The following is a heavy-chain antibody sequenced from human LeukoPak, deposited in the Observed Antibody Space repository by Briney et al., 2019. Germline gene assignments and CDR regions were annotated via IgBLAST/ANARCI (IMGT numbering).Heavy chain of an antibody. V-gene: IGHV4-34*01. D-gene: IGHD5-12*01. Sequence: SETLSLTCAVYGGSFSGYYWSWIRQPPGKGLEWIGEINHSGSTNYNPSLKSRVTISVDTSKHQFSLKLSSVTAADTAVYYCARDIYSGYDFGYWGQGTLVTVSS. CDR3: ARDIYSGYDFGY. CDR2: INHSGST. J-gene: IGHJ4*02. CDR1: GGSFSGYY.